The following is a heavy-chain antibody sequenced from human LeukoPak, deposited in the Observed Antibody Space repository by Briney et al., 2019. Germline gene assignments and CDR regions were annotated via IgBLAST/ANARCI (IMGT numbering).Heavy chain of an antibody. Sequence: PGRSLRLSSAASGFTFRNYGMHWVRQAPGKGLEWVAVIWSDGSTKYYAESVQGRFTISRDTSKNRLYLQLNSLRVEDTAVFYCARDTSSSWYYFDHWGQGTLVTVSS. V-gene: IGHV3-33*01. D-gene: IGHD6-13*01. CDR1: GFTFRNYG. CDR2: IWSDGSTK. CDR3: ARDTSSSWYYFDH. J-gene: IGHJ4*02.